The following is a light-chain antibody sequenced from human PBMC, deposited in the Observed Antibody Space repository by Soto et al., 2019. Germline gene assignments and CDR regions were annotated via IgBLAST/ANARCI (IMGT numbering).Light chain of an antibody. Sequence: EIVLTQSPGTLSLSPGEGATLSCRASQSISSTFLAWYQHKPGQVPRVLIYGASRRAAGIPDRFSGSGSGTDFTLTISRLEPEDFAVYYCQQYESSWTFGQGTKVEMK. CDR1: QSISSTF. CDR2: GAS. CDR3: QQYESSWT. V-gene: IGKV3-20*01. J-gene: IGKJ1*01.